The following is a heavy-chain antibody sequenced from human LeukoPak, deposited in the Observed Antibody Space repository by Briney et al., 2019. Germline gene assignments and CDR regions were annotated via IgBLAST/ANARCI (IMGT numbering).Heavy chain of an antibody. D-gene: IGHD3-10*01. J-gene: IGHJ3*02. CDR2: IGTAGDT. CDR3: ARDSGDAFDI. Sequence: PGGCLRLSCAASAFTFSSYDMHWVRQDTGKGLEWVSAIGTAGDTYYPGSVKGRFTISRENAKNSLDPQMNSQRAGDTAVYYCARDSGDAFDIWGQGTMVTVSS. CDR1: AFTFSSYD. V-gene: IGHV3-13*01.